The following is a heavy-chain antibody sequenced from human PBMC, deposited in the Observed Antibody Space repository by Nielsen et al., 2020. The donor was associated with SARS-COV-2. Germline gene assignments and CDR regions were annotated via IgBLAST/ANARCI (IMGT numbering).Heavy chain of an antibody. CDR1: GGTFSSYA. CDR3: ARGGGYDYAFDI. CDR2: IIPIFGTA. J-gene: IGHJ3*02. Sequence: SVKVSCKASGGTFSSYAISWVRQAPGQGLEWMGGIIPIFGTANYAQKFQGRVTITRDTSASTAYMELSSLRSEDTAVYYCARGGGYDYAFDIWGQGTMVTVSS. D-gene: IGHD5-12*01. V-gene: IGHV1-69*05.